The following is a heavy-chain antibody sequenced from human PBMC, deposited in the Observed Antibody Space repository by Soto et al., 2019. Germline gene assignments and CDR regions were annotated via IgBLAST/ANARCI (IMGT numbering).Heavy chain of an antibody. CDR2: INHSGST. V-gene: IGHV4-34*01. CDR1: GGSFSGYY. Sequence: SETLSLTCAVYGGSFSGYYWSWIRQPPGKGLEWIGEINHSGSTNYNPSLKSRVTISVDTSKNQFSLKLSSVTAADTAVYYCARGFGIAVAGTGERTLYYFDYWGQGTLVTVSS. CDR3: ARGFGIAVAGTGERTLYYFDY. D-gene: IGHD6-19*01. J-gene: IGHJ4*02.